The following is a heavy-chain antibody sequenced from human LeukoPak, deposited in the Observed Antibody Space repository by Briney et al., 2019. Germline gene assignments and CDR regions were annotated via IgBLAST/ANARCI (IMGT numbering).Heavy chain of an antibody. D-gene: IGHD6-13*01. CDR1: GGSISSGSYY. Sequence: PSETLSLTCTVSGGSISSGSYYWSWIRQPAGKGLEWIGRIYTSGSTNYNPSLKSRVTISVDTSKNQFSLKLSSVTAADTAVYYCASSMPVAAAGSFDYWGQGTLVTVSS. CDR2: IYTSGST. CDR3: ASSMPVAAAGSFDY. J-gene: IGHJ4*02. V-gene: IGHV4-61*02.